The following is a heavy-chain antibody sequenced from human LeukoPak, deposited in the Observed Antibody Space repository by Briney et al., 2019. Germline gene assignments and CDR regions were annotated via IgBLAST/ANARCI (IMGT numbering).Heavy chain of an antibody. CDR3: AREESGSYSNY. CDR2: IYHSGST. J-gene: IGHJ4*02. CDR1: GGSISSYY. V-gene: IGHV4-59*12. D-gene: IGHD1-26*01. Sequence: PSETLSLTCTVSGGSISSYYWSWIRQPPGKGPEWIGYIYHSGSTNYNPSLKSRVTISVDTSKNQFSLKLSSVTAADTAVYYCAREESGSYSNYWGQGTLVTVSS.